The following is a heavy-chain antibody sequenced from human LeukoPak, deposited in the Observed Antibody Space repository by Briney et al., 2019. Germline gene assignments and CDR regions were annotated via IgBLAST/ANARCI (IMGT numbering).Heavy chain of an antibody. Sequence: GGSLRLSCVGSGFTFSSYAMNWVRQAPGKGLEWVSGISGSGSASYYADSVKGRFTISRDDSRNTLYLQMNYLSVDDTAVYYCTKARYSNAWDYSDYWGQGTLVTVSS. CDR2: ISGSGSAS. CDR3: TKARYSNAWDYSDY. J-gene: IGHJ4*02. V-gene: IGHV3-23*01. CDR1: GFTFSSYA. D-gene: IGHD6-19*01.